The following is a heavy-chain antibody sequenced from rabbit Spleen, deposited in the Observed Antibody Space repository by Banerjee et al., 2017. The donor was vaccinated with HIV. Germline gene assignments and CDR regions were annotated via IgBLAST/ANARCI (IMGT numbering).Heavy chain of an antibody. D-gene: IGHD8-1*01. CDR1: GFSFSSYYY. CDR3: ARHAGYAGYGYSTLDL. V-gene: IGHV1S40*01. CDR2: IYTSTSGST. Sequence: QSLEESGGDLVKPGASLTLTCTASGFSFSSYYYMCWVRQAPGKGLELIACIYTSTSGSTYYASWAKGRFTISKTSSTTMTLQMTSLTVADTATYFCARHAGYAGYGYSTLDLWGQGTLVTVS. J-gene: IGHJ3*01.